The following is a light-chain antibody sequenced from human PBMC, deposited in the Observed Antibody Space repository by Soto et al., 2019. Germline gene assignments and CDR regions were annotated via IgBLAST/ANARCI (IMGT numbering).Light chain of an antibody. J-gene: IGKJ5*01. CDR3: QQYNYYPT. CDR2: AES. Sequence: IQLTQSPSSLSASVGDRVTITCRASQGIGSYLAWYQQKPGEAPKLLIFAESTLQSGVPSRFSGSGSGTEFTLTISSLQPDDFATYYCQQYNYYPTFGQGTRLEIK. CDR1: QGIGSY. V-gene: IGKV1-9*01.